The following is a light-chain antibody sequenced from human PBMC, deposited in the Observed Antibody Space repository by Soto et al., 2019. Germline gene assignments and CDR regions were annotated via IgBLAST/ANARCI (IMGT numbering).Light chain of an antibody. CDR3: CPYAGSYGV. J-gene: IGLJ1*01. CDR1: SSDVGGYNY. Sequence: QSVLTQPRSVSGSPGQSVTLSCTGTSSDVGGYNYVSWYQQHPGKAPKLMIYDVSKRPSGVPDRFSGSKSGNTASLTISGLQAEDEADYYCCPYAGSYGVFGTGTKVTV. V-gene: IGLV2-11*01. CDR2: DVS.